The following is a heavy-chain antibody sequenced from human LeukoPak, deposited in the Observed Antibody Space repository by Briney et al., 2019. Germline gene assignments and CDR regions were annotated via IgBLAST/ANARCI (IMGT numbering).Heavy chain of an antibody. V-gene: IGHV4-38-2*01. J-gene: IGHJ5*02. CDR3: ARLFARNRFDP. Sequence: PSETLSLTCAVSGYSISSGYYWSWIRQPPGKGLGWIGYIYYSGSTNYNPSLKSRVTISVDTSKNQFSLKLSSVTAADTAVYYCARLFARNRFDPWGQGTLVTVSS. D-gene: IGHD3-16*01. CDR1: GYSISSGYY. CDR2: IYYSGST.